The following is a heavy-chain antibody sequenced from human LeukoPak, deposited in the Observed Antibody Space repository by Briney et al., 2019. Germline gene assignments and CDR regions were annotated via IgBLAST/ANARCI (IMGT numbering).Heavy chain of an antibody. V-gene: IGHV4-34*01. CDR1: GGSFSGYY. CDR2: INHSGST. CDR3: AREGYCSGGSYSRNGFGY. Sequence: SETLSLTCAVYGGSFSGYYWSWIRQPPGKGLEWIGEINHSGSTNYNPSLKSQVTISVDTSKNQFSLKLSSVTAADTAVYYCAREGYCSGGSYSRNGFGYWGQGTLVTVSS. J-gene: IGHJ4*02. D-gene: IGHD2-15*01.